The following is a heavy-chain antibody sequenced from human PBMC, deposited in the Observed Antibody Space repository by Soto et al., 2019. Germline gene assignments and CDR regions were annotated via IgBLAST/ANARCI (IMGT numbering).Heavy chain of an antibody. Sequence: GGSLRLSCAASGFTFSSDGMSWVRQAPGEGLEWVSGISGSGGSTYYADSVKGRFTISRDNSKNTLYLQMYSLRAEDTAVYYCAKTGPGSSYGYYFDSWGQGTLVTVSS. CDR2: ISGSGGST. CDR1: GFTFSSDG. J-gene: IGHJ4*02. CDR3: AKTGPGSSYGYYFDS. D-gene: IGHD5-18*01. V-gene: IGHV3-23*01.